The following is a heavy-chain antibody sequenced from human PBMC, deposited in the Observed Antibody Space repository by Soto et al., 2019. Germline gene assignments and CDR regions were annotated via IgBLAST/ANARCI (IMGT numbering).Heavy chain of an antibody. V-gene: IGHV1-69*13. J-gene: IGHJ6*02. CDR3: ARTSITMVRGVSNYYGMDV. D-gene: IGHD3-10*01. CDR1: GGTFSSYA. CDR2: IIPIFGTA. Sequence: SVKISCKASGGTFSSYAISWVRQAPGQGLEWMGGIIPIFGTANYAQKFQGRVTITADESTSTAYMELSSLRSEDTAVYYCARTSITMVRGVSNYYGMDVWGQGTTVTVSS.